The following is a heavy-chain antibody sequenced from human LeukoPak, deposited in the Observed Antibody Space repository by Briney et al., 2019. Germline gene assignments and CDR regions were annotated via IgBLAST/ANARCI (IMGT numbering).Heavy chain of an antibody. CDR2: IREDGSGT. V-gene: IGHV3-7*01. CDR3: ARHIPGGNNYFDY. J-gene: IGHJ4*02. Sequence: GGSLRLSCAASGFTFSSYGMHWVRQAPGKGLEWVANIREDGSGTYYVDSVKGRFTISRDNAKNSLFLQMNSLRAEDTAMYYCARHIPGGNNYFDYWGQGTLVTVSS. D-gene: IGHD3-16*01. CDR1: GFTFSSYG.